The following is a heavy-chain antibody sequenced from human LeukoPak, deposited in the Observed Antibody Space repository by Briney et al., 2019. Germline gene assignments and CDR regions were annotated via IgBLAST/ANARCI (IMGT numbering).Heavy chain of an antibody. D-gene: IGHD2-2*01. CDR2: ISAYNGNT. Sequence: ASVKVSCKASGYTFTSYGISCVRHAPGQGVEWMGWISAYNGNTSYAQKLQGRVTMTTDTSTSTAYMELRRLRSDDTAVYYCARDGLYCSSTSCYADDAFDIWGQGTMVTVSS. CDR1: GYTFTSYG. CDR3: ARDGLYCSSTSCYADDAFDI. V-gene: IGHV1-18*01. J-gene: IGHJ3*02.